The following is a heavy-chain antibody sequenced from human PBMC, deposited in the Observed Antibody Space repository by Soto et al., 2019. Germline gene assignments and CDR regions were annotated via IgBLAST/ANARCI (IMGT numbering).Heavy chain of an antibody. V-gene: IGHV4-61*01. D-gene: IGHD6-19*01. CDR3: ARSGSGSGWL. CDR2: IHNSGTT. CDR1: GTSVSSGRFY. Sequence: ETLSLTCTVSGTSVSSGRFYWSWIRQPPGKGLEWIGYIHNSGTTKCNPSLRSRVTISVDTSKNQFSLKLTSVTAADTAVYYCARSGSGSGWLGGQGTLVTVSS. J-gene: IGHJ4*02.